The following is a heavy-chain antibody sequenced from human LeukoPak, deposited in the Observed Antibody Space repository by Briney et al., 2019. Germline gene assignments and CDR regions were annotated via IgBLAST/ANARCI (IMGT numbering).Heavy chain of an antibody. CDR3: AKDLPGITIFGALHY. CDR2: ITAGGGST. V-gene: IGHV3-23*01. Sequence: GGSLRLSCAASGFTFSDCVMSWLREAPGKGLEWVSTITAGGGSTYYGDSVKGRFTISRDNSKNTLYLQLNSLRADDTAVYYCAKDLPGITIFGALHYWGQGALVTVS. D-gene: IGHD3-3*01. CDR1: GFTFSDCV. J-gene: IGHJ4*02.